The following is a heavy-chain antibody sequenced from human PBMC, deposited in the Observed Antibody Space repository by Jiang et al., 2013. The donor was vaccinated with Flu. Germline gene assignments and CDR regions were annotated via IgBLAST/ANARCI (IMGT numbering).Heavy chain of an antibody. V-gene: IGHV5-51*03. CDR1: EYRFTNYW. CDR2: IYAGDSNT. J-gene: IGHJ6*02. D-gene: IGHD1-7*01. CDR3: TRALNGNYRWDV. Sequence: GAEVKKPGESPKISCKDSEYRFTNYWFGWVRQMPGKGLEWMGIIYAGDSNTKYSPSFRGQVTISADTSIRTAYLQWSGLKASDTAMYYCTRALNGNYRWDVWGQGTTVTVSS.